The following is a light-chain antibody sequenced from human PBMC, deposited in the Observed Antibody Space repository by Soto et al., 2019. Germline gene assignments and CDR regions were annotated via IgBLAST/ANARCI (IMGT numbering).Light chain of an antibody. CDR2: DAS. J-gene: IGKJ1*01. V-gene: IGKV3-20*01. Sequence: EIVLTQSPGTLSVSPGDGATLSCRASQTVGKNYLAWYQQRPGQAPRLLIHDASSRATGIPDRFTGSGSGTEFTLTIGRLEPEDFAVYYRQQYDSLPRTFGQGTKVDIK. CDR1: QTVGKNY. CDR3: QQYDSLPRT.